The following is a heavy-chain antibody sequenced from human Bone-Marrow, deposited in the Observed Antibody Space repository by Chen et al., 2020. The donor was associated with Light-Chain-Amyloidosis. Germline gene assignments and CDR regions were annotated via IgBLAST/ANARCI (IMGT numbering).Heavy chain of an antibody. V-gene: IGHV3-9*01. CDR1: GFTFDDYA. D-gene: IGHD2-15*01. CDR2: ISWNSGSI. Sequence: EVQLVESGGGLVQPGRSLRLSCAASGFTFDDYAMHWVRQAPGKGLEWVSGISWNSGSIGYADSVKGRFTISRDNAKNSLYLQMNSLRAEDTALYYCAKAVVFGDLPSALDYWGQGTLVTVSS. CDR3: AKAVVFGDLPSALDY. J-gene: IGHJ4*02.